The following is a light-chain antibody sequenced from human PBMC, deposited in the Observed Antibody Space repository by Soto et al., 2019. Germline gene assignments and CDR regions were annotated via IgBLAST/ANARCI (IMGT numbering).Light chain of an antibody. Sequence: QSVLTQPASVSGSPGQSITISCTGTSSDVGSYNLVSWYQQHPGKAPKLMIYEVSKLPSGVSNRFSGSKSGNTPSLTFSGLQTENEVDNYCCGYAGRDVVFGGGNKLTVL. V-gene: IGLV2-23*02. CDR3: CGYAGRDVV. CDR1: SSDVGSYNL. J-gene: IGLJ2*01. CDR2: EVS.